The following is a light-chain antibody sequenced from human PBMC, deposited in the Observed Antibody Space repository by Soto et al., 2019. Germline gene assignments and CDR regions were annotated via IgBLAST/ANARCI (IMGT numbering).Light chain of an antibody. Sequence: VLTHAPVTLALSQVERATLSFSASQTVRNNYLAWYQQKPGQAPRLLIYDAYSRATGITDRFSGGGSGTDFTLTISRMEPEDFAVYYCQKFSSYQLNFGGGTTGAIK. J-gene: IGKJ4*01. CDR1: QTVRNNY. CDR2: DAY. V-gene: IGKV3-20*01. CDR3: QKFSSYQLN.